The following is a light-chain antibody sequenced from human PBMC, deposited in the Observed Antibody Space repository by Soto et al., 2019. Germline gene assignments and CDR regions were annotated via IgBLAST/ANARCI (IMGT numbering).Light chain of an antibody. CDR3: CSYAGRYTWV. CDR1: RSDVGNYNL. J-gene: IGLJ3*02. CDR2: DVN. V-gene: IGLV2-23*02. Sequence: QSVLTQPASVSGSPGQSITISCTGTRSDVGNYNLVSWYQQHPGKAPKLMIFDVNNRPSGLSDRFSGSKSGNTASLTISGLQAEDEADYYCCSYAGRYTWVFGGGTKVTVL.